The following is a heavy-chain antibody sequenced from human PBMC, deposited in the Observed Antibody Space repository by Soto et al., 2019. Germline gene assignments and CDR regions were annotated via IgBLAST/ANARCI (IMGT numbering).Heavy chain of an antibody. CDR2: ISGPGGTT. J-gene: IGHJ6*03. V-gene: IGHV3-23*01. Sequence: EVQLLESGGGLAQPGGSLRLSCAASGFTFSNSDMRWVRQAPGKGLEWVSAISGPGGTTYYADSVKGRFTISRDNSKNTLYLQMNSLRDEDTAVYYCAKRADSSSGCMDVWGNGTTVTVSS. CDR3: AKRADSSSGCMDV. CDR1: GFTFSNSD. D-gene: IGHD6-13*01.